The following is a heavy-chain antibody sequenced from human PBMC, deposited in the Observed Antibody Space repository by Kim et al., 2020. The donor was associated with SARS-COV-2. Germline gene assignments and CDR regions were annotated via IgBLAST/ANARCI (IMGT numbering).Heavy chain of an antibody. V-gene: IGHV7-4-1*02. J-gene: IGHJ4*02. CDR3: TRVIWGTYRYTDY. D-gene: IGHD3-16*02. Sequence: ASVKVSCKASGYTFTMNAISWVRQAPGQGLEWMGWINTDTVNPTYAQAFTRRFVFSVDTSVTTAYLQISSLEPEDTALYYCTRVIWGTYRYTDYWGQGTLVTVSS. CDR2: INTDTVNP. CDR1: GYTFTMNA.